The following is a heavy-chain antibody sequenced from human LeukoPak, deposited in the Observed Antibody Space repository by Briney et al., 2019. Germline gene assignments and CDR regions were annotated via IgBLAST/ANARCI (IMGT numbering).Heavy chain of an antibody. V-gene: IGHV4-34*01. J-gene: IGHJ5*02. CDR1: GGSFSGYY. CDR2: INHSGST. CDR3: ARDNSVRDEAWWFNP. D-gene: IGHD5-24*01. Sequence: SETLSLTCAVNGGSFSGYYWSWIRQPPGKGLEWIGEINHSGSTDYNPSLKSRVTISVDTSKNQFSLKLSSVTAEDTAVYYCARDNSVRDEAWWFNPWGQGTLVTVSS.